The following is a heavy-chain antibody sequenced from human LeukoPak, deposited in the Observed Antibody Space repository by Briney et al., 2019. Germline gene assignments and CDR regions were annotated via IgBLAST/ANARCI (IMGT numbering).Heavy chain of an antibody. CDR1: VYTFTGYN. Sequence: GASVNLSFTASVYTFTGYNIHWVRQTPGQRLEWMGWINPNNDGTNYAQKLQVRVTMTRDTSISTAYMELSRLRSDDTAVYYCARSYDFWSGYYFFDYWGQGTLVTVSS. CDR3: ARSYDFWSGYYFFDY. J-gene: IGHJ4*02. CDR2: INPNNDGT. V-gene: IGHV1-2*02. D-gene: IGHD3-3*01.